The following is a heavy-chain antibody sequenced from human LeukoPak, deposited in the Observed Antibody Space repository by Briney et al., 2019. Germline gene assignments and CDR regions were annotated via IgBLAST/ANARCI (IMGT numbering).Heavy chain of an antibody. J-gene: IGHJ6*02. D-gene: IGHD6-19*01. CDR1: GCSFSSYW. Sequence: GESLKISCKGSGCSFSSYWIVWVRQMPGKGLEWMGSFYPGDSDTRYSPSFQGQVTISADKSISTAYLQWSSLKASDTAMYYCARQRSIAVPGTSGMDVWGQGTTVTVSS. CDR3: ARQRSIAVPGTSGMDV. V-gene: IGHV5-51*01. CDR2: FYPGDSDT.